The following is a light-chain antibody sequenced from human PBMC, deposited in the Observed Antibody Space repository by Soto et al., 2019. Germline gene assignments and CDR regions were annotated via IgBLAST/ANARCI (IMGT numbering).Light chain of an antibody. Sequence: EIVMTQSPATLSVSPGERATLSCRASQSVGRSLAWFQQKPGQAPSLLIYGASTRATGIPARFSGSGSGTEFTLTISSLQSEDFAVYYCQQYNNCPRTFGQGTKVEIK. J-gene: IGKJ1*01. V-gene: IGKV3-15*01. CDR2: GAS. CDR3: QQYNNCPRT. CDR1: QSVGRS.